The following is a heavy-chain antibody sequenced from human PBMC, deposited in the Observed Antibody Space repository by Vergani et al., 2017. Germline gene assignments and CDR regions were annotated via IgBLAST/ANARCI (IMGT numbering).Heavy chain of an antibody. Sequence: EVQLLESGGGLVQPGGSLRLSCAASGFTFSSYSMHWVRQAPGKGLVWVSRINSDGSSITYADSVKGRFTISRDNAKNTLYLQMDSVRAEDTAVYYCARGLYYYDSTGYYFDYWGQGTLVTVSS. V-gene: IGHV3-74*02. D-gene: IGHD3-22*01. CDR2: INSDGSSI. CDR1: GFTFSSYS. J-gene: IGHJ4*02. CDR3: ARGLYYYDSTGYYFDY.